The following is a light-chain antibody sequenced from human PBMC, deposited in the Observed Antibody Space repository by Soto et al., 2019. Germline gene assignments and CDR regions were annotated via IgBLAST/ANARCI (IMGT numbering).Light chain of an antibody. Sequence: EVVLTQSPGTLSLSPGERATLSCRASQSVSNNYLSWYQQKAGQAPRLLISGASSRATGIPDRFSGSGSGTDFTLTISRLEPEDFTVYYCQQYGSSSWTFGQGTKVEIK. CDR1: QSVSNNY. J-gene: IGKJ1*01. CDR2: GAS. CDR3: QQYGSSSWT. V-gene: IGKV3-20*01.